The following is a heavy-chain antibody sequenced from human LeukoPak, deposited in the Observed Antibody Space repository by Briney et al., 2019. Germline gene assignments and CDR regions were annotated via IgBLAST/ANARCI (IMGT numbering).Heavy chain of an antibody. CDR1: GYALSELS. J-gene: IGHJ4*02. CDR3: ASYYYGSGEVGTLGFDY. CDR2: INPNSGGT. V-gene: IGHV1-2*02. Sequence: ASVRVSCKAYGYALSELSMHWVRQAPGQGPEWMGWINPNSGGTNYAQKFQGRVTMTRDTSISTAYMELSRLRSDDTAVYYCASYYYGSGEVGTLGFDYWGQGTLVTVSS. D-gene: IGHD3-10*01.